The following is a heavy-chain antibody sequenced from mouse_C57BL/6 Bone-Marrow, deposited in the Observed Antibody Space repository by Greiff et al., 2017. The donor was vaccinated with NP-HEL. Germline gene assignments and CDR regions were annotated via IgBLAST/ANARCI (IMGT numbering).Heavy chain of an antibody. J-gene: IGHJ2*01. CDR1: GFNIKDDY. CDR2: IDPENGDT. CDR3: TTPYGSLFDY. V-gene: IGHV14-4*01. D-gene: IGHD1-1*01. Sequence: DVQLQESGAELVRPGASVKLSCTASGFNIKDDYMHWVKQRPEQGLEWIGWIDPENGDTEYASKFQGKATITADTSSNTAYLQLSSLTSEDTAVYYCTTPYGSLFDYWGQGTTLTVSS.